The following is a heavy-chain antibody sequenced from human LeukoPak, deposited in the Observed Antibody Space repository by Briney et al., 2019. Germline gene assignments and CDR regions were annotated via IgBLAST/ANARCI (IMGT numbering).Heavy chain of an antibody. CDR3: ARDRDSSGWYPLDY. Sequence: ASAKVSCKASGYTFTGYYMHWVRQAPGQGLEWMGWINPNSGGTNYAQKFQGRVTMTRDTSISTAYMELSRLRSDDTAVYYCARDRDSSGWYPLDYWGQGTLVTVSS. CDR1: GYTFTGYY. CDR2: INPNSGGT. V-gene: IGHV1-2*02. D-gene: IGHD6-19*01. J-gene: IGHJ4*02.